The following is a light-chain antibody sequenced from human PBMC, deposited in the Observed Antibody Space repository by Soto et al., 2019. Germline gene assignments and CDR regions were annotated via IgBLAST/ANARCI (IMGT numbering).Light chain of an antibody. CDR3: GTWDSSLSEVI. Sequence: QSVLTQPPSVSAAPGQKVSISCSGSSSNIGSNSVSWYQQFPGTAPRFLIYDNNHRPSGTPDRFSASKSGTSVTLVITGLRAGDEADYFCGTWDSSLSEVIFGGGTQLTVL. CDR2: DNN. CDR1: SSNIGSNS. J-gene: IGLJ2*01. V-gene: IGLV1-51*01.